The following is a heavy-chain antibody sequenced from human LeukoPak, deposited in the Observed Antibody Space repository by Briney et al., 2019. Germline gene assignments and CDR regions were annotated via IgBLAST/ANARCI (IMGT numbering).Heavy chain of an antibody. V-gene: IGHV1-24*01. CDR1: GYTLRELS. CDR3: VAEVIEVTVTEY. Sequence: ASVKVSCKVSGYTLRELSMRWVRQAPGKGLEWMGGFDPEDGETFYAQKFQGRVTLTEDTSTDTAYMELNSLRSEDTAVYYCVAEVIEVTVTEYWGQGTLVTVSS. D-gene: IGHD3-22*01. CDR2: FDPEDGET. J-gene: IGHJ4*02.